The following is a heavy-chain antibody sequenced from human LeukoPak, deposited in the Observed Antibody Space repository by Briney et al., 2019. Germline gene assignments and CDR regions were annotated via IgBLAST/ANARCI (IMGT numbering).Heavy chain of an antibody. V-gene: IGHV1-69*04. CDR1: GGTFSSYA. D-gene: IGHD6-13*01. Sequence: ASVKVSCKASGGTFSSYAISWVRQAPGQGLEWMGRIIPILGIANYAQKFQGRVTITADKSTSTAYMELSSLRSEDTAVYYCARDVWAAADYYYYGMDVWGQGTTVTVSS. CDR3: ARDVWAAADYYYYGMDV. J-gene: IGHJ6*02. CDR2: IIPILGIA.